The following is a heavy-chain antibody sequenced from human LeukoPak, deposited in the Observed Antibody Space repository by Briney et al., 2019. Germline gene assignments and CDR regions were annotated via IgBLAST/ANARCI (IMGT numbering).Heavy chain of an antibody. CDR3: ARVEQQLDYYYYYYYMDV. D-gene: IGHD6-13*01. CDR2: IKEDGSEN. J-gene: IGHJ6*03. V-gene: IGHV3-7*01. Sequence: GGSLRLSCAASGFTFSRYWMTWVRQAPGKGLEWVANIKEDGSENSYVESVKGRFTISRDNSKNTLYLQMNSLRAKDTAVYYCARVEQQLDYYYYYYYMDVWGKGTTVTVSS. CDR1: GFTFSRYW.